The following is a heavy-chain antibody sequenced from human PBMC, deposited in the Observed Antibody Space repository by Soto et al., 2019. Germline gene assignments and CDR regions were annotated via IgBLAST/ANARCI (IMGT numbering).Heavy chain of an antibody. CDR2: IYPGDSDT. V-gene: IGHV5-51*01. J-gene: IGHJ4*02. Sequence: GESLKISCKGSGYSFTSYWIGWVRQMPGKGLEWMGIIYPGDSDTRYSPSFQGQVTISADKSISTAYLQWSSLKASDTAMYYCARAQNVDYGDYQYYFYYWGQGTLVTVSS. D-gene: IGHD4-17*01. CDR3: ARAQNVDYGDYQYYFYY. CDR1: GYSFTSYW.